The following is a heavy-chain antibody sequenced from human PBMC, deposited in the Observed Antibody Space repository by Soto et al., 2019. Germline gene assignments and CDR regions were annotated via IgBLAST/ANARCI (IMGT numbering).Heavy chain of an antibody. D-gene: IGHD3-3*01. CDR3: AREANYDFWSHFNTHRYYFEE. CDR1: GFTFSRHT. Sequence: QVQLVESGGGVVQPGRSLRLSCAASGFTFSRHTMHWVRQAPGKGLEWVAAISDDGSNTYYADSVKGRFTISRDNSKNTMYLQMNSLCRDDAVLHQCAREANYDFWSHFNTHRYYFEEWGKAPLVTVS. CDR2: ISDDGSNT. J-gene: IGHJ4*02. V-gene: IGHV3-30-3*01.